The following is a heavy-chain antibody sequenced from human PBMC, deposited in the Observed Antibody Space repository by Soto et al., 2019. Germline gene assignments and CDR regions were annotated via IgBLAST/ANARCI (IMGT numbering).Heavy chain of an antibody. CDR1: GFTFSSYG. D-gene: IGHD6-25*01. CDR3: AKAIKAGYYYYGVDV. Sequence: DVQLLGSGGGLVQPGGSLRLSCAASGFTFSSYGMSWVRQAPGKGLEWVAVISGSGATTYYADSVKGRFTISRDNSKNTLYLQITSLRAEATAVYYCAKAIKAGYYYYGVDVWGQGTTVTVSS. V-gene: IGHV3-23*01. J-gene: IGHJ6*02. CDR2: ISGSGATT.